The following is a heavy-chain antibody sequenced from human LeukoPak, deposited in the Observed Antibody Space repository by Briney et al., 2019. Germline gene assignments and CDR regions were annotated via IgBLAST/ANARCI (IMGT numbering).Heavy chain of an antibody. CDR3: ARDGGVEMATIADHAFDI. CDR1: GGSISSGGYY. D-gene: IGHD5-24*01. CDR2: IYYSGST. Sequence: SQTLSLTCTVSGGSISSGGYYWSWIRQHPGKGLEWIGYIYYSGSTCYNPSLKSRVTISVDTSKNQFSLKLSSVTAADTAVYYCARDGGVEMATIADHAFDIWGQGTMVTVSS. V-gene: IGHV4-31*03. J-gene: IGHJ3*02.